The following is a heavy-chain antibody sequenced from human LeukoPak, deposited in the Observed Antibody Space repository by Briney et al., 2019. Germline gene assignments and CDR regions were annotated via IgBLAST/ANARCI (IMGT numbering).Heavy chain of an antibody. V-gene: IGHV1-18*01. CDR3: ARHIVGAQGVVYAFDT. D-gene: IGHD2-15*01. Sequence: ASVKVSCKASGYTFTSYGISWVRQAPGQGLEWMGWISAYNGNTNYAQKLQGRVTMTTDTSTSTAYMELRSLRSDDTAVYYCARHIVGAQGVVYAFDTWGQGTMVTVSS. CDR1: GYTFTSYG. CDR2: ISAYNGNT. J-gene: IGHJ3*02.